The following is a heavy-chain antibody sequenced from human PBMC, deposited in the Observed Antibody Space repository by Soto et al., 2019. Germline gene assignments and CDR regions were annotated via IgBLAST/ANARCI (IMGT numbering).Heavy chain of an antibody. CDR3: ARVAARTIFGVVTDYFDD. V-gene: IGHV4-59*01. CDR2: IFYSGST. D-gene: IGHD3-3*01. Sequence: SETLSLTCIVSGGSISSSYWSWIRQSPGKGLEWIGYIFYSGSTNYNPSLKSRVTISVDTSKNQFSLKLNSVTAADTAMYYCARVAARTIFGVVTDYFDDWGQGTLVTVSS. J-gene: IGHJ4*02. CDR1: GGSISSSY.